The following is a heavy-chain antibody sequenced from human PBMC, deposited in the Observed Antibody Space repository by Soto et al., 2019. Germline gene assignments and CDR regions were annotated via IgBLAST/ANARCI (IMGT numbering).Heavy chain of an antibody. D-gene: IGHD4-17*01. CDR3: VRVAHGDFFDH. J-gene: IGHJ4*02. V-gene: IGHV3-72*01. CDR1: GFTFSALY. Sequence: EVQLVESGGDLVQPGGSLRLSCAVSGFTFSALYMDWVRQAPGKGLEWVGRIRNKPNGYTTDYATSVKGRFTVSRDDSENSIFLQMDLLKTEDPAVYYCVRVAHGDFFDHWGRGTLVTVSS. CDR2: IRNKPNGYTT.